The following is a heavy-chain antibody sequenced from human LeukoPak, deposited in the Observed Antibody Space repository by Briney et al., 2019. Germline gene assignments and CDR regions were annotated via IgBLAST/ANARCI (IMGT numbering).Heavy chain of an antibody. Sequence: GGSLRLSCAASGFTFTSSTMNWVRQAPGKGLEWVSAISGGGDTTYYADSVKGRFTISRDNSKNTLYLQMSSLRAEDTAEYYCAKVRYDDSSGYPHYYFDYWGQGTLVNVSS. V-gene: IGHV3-23*01. D-gene: IGHD3-22*01. CDR1: GFTFTSST. J-gene: IGHJ4*02. CDR3: AKVRYDDSSGYPHYYFDY. CDR2: ISGGGDTT.